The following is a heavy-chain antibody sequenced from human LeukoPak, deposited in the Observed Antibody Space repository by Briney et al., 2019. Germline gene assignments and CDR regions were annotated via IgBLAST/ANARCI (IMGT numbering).Heavy chain of an antibody. V-gene: IGHV4-59*01. Sequence: SETLSLTCTVSGGSISTYYWNWIRQPPGKGLEWIGYTHYSGSTNYNPSLKSRVTVPVDTSTNQFSLKLSSVTAADTAVYYCARDSLSRGRQWLNFDYWGQGTLVTVSS. J-gene: IGHJ4*02. CDR1: GGSISTYY. D-gene: IGHD6-19*01. CDR2: THYSGST. CDR3: ARDSLSRGRQWLNFDY.